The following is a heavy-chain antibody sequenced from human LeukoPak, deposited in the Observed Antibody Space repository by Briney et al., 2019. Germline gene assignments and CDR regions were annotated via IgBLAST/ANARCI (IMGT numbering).Heavy chain of an antibody. CDR2: FAPEIGER. V-gene: IGHV1-24*01. CDR3: ATWVGTLRGGYFVY. D-gene: IGHD4-23*01. J-gene: IGHJ4*01. CDR1: GHNLSDLT. Sequence: ASVKVSCKVSGHNLSDLTVHWVRQAPGSGPEWMGGFAPEIGERVYAQKFQGRVTLTEDTSTDTAYMDLSSLRSEDTAVYYCATWVGTLRGGYFVYWGHGTLVTVSS.